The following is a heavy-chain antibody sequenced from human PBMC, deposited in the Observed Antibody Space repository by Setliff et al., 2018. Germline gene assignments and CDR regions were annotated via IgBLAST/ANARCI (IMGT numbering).Heavy chain of an antibody. Sequence: SGYTFTSYAMGWMRQAPGQRLEWMGWINTNTGNPSYAQDFTGRFVFSLDTSVSTAYLQISSLKSEDSAVYYCARGSRFGTIVYKGDYYMDVWGKGTTVTVS. CDR2: INTNTGNP. CDR3: ARGSRFGTIVYKGDYYMDV. J-gene: IGHJ6*03. D-gene: IGHD3-10*01. CDR1: GYTFTSYA. V-gene: IGHV7-4-1*02.